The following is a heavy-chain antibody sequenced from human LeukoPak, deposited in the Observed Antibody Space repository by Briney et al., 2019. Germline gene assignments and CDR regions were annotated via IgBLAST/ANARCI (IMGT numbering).Heavy chain of an antibody. Sequence: GGSLGLSCAASGFTFSSYAMSWVRQAPGKGLEWLAVIWNDENNKYYAESVKGRFTISRDNVKNTLYMQMNSLRAEDTAVYYCAKGTVLGTPFFDFWGQGTLVTVSS. CDR3: AKGTVLGTPFFDF. J-gene: IGHJ4*02. CDR2: IWNDENNK. CDR1: GFTFSSYA. V-gene: IGHV3-33*08. D-gene: IGHD1/OR15-1a*01.